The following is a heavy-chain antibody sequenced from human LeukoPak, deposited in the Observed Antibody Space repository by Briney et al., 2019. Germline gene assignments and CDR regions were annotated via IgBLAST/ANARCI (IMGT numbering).Heavy chain of an antibody. D-gene: IGHD3-10*01. Sequence: ASVKVSCKASGYTFTSYDINWVRQATGQGLEWMGWMNPNSGNTGYAQKFQGRVTMTRNTSISTAYMELSSLRSEDTAVYYCARGRMVRGVTSWFDPWGQGTLVTVSS. CDR1: GYTFTSYD. CDR3: ARGRMVRGVTSWFDP. J-gene: IGHJ5*02. V-gene: IGHV1-8*01. CDR2: MNPNSGNT.